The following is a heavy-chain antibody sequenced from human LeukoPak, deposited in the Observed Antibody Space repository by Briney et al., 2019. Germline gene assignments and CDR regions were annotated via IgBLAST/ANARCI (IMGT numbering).Heavy chain of an antibody. Sequence: SETLSLKCAGYGWSFSGYYWGWLRQPPGKGLEGRGEINHSGSKHYNPSLKSRVTISVDTSKDQFSLKLSSVTAADTAVYYCAREGYDYDFWSGYYRRFDYWGQGTLVTVSS. CDR2: INHSGSK. CDR1: GWSFSGYY. D-gene: IGHD3-3*01. V-gene: IGHV4-34*01. CDR3: AREGYDYDFWSGYYRRFDY. J-gene: IGHJ4*02.